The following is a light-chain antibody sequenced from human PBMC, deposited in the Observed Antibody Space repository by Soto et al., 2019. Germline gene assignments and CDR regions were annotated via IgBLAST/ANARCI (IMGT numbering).Light chain of an antibody. CDR3: QQYDNWPPWT. J-gene: IGKJ1*01. CDR2: GAS. Sequence: EIVLAQSPGTLSLSPGERATLSCRASQSVTNSFLAWYQQKPGQAPRLLIYGASTRATGIPARFSGRGSGTEFTLTISSLQSEDFAFYYCQQYDNWPPWTXGQGTKVDIK. CDR1: QSVTNS. V-gene: IGKV3-15*01.